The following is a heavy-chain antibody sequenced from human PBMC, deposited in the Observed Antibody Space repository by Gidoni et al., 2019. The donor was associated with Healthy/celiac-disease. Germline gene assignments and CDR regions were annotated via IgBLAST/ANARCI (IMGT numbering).Heavy chain of an antibody. D-gene: IGHD6-19*01. V-gene: IGHV3-48*02. CDR3: ASSGSCDDWFDP. J-gene: IGHJ5*02. CDR2: ISSSISTI. CDR1: GFSFSSYS. Sequence: EVQLVESGGGLVQPGGSLRLSCASSGFSFSSYSMNWVRQAPGKGLEWVSYISSSISTIYYADSVKGRFTIYRDNGKNSLYLQMNRLRDEDTAVYYCASSGSCDDWFDPWGQGTLVTVSS.